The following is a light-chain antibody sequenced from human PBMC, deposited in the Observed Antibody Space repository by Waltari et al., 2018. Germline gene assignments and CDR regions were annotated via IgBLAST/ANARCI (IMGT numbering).Light chain of an antibody. V-gene: IGKV1-39*01. CDR2: DAS. CDR3: QQSYSTPLIT. Sequence: DIQMTQSPSAMSASVGDRFTITCRASQSIGTYLNWYQQRPGKAPNPLIYDASGLQSGVPSRLSGSGSGTDFTLTIISLQPEDFATYYCQQSYSTPLITFGQGTRLDI. J-gene: IGKJ5*01. CDR1: QSIGTY.